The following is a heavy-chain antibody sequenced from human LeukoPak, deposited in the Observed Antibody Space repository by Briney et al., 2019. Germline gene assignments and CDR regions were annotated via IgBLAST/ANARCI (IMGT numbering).Heavy chain of an antibody. J-gene: IGHJ4*02. CDR2: IYYSGST. D-gene: IGHD5-18*01. Sequence: PSETLSLTCTVSGGSISSHYWSWIRQPPGKGLEWIGYIYYSGSTNYNPSLKSRVTISVDTSKNQFSLKLSSVTAADTAVYYCAGYSYGSFDYWGQGTLVTVSS. V-gene: IGHV4-59*08. CDR1: GGSISSHY. CDR3: AGYSYGSFDY.